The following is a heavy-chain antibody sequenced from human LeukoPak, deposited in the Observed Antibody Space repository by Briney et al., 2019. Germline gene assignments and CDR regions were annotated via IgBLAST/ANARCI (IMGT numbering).Heavy chain of an antibody. D-gene: IGHD2-2*02. CDR1: GFTFSSYS. V-gene: IGHV3-48*01. J-gene: IGHJ5*02. CDR2: ISSSSSTI. Sequence: GGSLRLSCAASGFTFSSYSMNWVRQAPGKGLEWVSYISSSSSTIYYADSVKGRFTISRDNAKNSLYLQMNSLRAEDTAVYYCAKDRTVVPAAIGGSNWFDPWGQGTLVTVSS. CDR3: AKDRTVVPAAIGGSNWFDP.